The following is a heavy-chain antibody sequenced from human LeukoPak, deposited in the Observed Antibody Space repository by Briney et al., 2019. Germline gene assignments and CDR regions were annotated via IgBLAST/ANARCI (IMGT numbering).Heavy chain of an antibody. CDR3: AKRDLPY. CDR1: GFTFSSYA. V-gene: IGHV3-23*01. Sequence: GGSLRLSCAASGFTFSSYAMSRVREAPGKGLEWVSTISSTGGSTYYADSVKGRFTISRDSSKSTLYLQMTTLRADDTAVYYCAKRDLPYWGQGTLVTVSS. CDR2: ISSTGGST. J-gene: IGHJ4*02.